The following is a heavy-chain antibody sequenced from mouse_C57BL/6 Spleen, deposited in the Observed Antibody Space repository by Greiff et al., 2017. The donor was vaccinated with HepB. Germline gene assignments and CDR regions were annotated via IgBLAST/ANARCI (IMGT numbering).Heavy chain of an antibody. CDR3: ARSGYYGRGWFAY. Sequence: QVQLKQSGPELVKPGASVKISCKASGYTFTDYYINWVKQRPGQGLEWIGWIFPGSGSTYYNEKFKGKATLTVDKSSGTAYMLLSSLTSEDAAVYFCARSGYYGRGWFAYWGQGTLVTVSA. D-gene: IGHD1-1*01. CDR2: IFPGSGST. CDR1: GYTFTDYY. V-gene: IGHV1-75*01. J-gene: IGHJ3*01.